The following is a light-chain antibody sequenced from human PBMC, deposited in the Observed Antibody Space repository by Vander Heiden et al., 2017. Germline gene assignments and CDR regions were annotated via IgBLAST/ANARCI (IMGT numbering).Light chain of an antibody. CDR2: AAS. CDR1: QSISSY. J-gene: IGKJ5*01. Sequence: DIQMTQSPSSLSASVGDRVTITCRASQSISSYLNWYQQKPGKAPKLLIYAASSLQSGVPSRFSGSGYGKDFTLTISSLQPEDFAPYYCQQNDSNPHGTFGQGTLLEIK. V-gene: IGKV1-39*01. CDR3: QQNDSNPHGT.